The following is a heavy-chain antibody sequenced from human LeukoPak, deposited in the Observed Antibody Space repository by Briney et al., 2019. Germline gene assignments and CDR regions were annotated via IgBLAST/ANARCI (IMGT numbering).Heavy chain of an antibody. Sequence: GGSLRLSCAASGYDFRTYAMGWVRQSPGKGLEWVATVDHSGRNTHYVDAVTGRFTISRDDSKSTVFLQMNSLRVDDTAVYYCARDVGEVMYDQWGQGTLVTVSS. CDR3: ARDVGEVMYDQ. CDR1: GYDFRTYA. V-gene: IGHV3-23*01. J-gene: IGHJ4*02. CDR2: VDHSGRNT. D-gene: IGHD3-3*01.